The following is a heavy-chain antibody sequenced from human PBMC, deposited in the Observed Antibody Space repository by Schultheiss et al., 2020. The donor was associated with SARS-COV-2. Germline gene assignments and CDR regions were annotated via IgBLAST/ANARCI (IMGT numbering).Heavy chain of an antibody. CDR2: INHSGST. D-gene: IGHD1-1*01. Sequence: SETLSLTCAVYGGSFSGYYWSWIRQPPGKGLEWIGEINHSGSTNYNPSLKSRVTISVDTSKNQFSLKLSSVTAADTAVYYCARRISAPMGGNGWFDPWGQGTLVTVSS. J-gene: IGHJ5*02. CDR3: ARRISAPMGGNGWFDP. CDR1: GGSFSGYY. V-gene: IGHV4-34*01.